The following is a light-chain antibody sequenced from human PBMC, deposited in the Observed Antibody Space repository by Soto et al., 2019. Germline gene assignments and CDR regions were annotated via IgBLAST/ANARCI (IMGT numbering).Light chain of an antibody. CDR3: QRYGSSPLT. J-gene: IGKJ4*01. CDR1: QTVSSNY. CDR2: AAS. Sequence: EIVLTQSPGTLSLSPGERATLSCRASQTVSSNYLAWYKQKPGQAPRLLIYAASSRATGIPDRFSGSGSGTDFTLTISRLEPEDFAVYYCQRYGSSPLTFGGGTKVEI. V-gene: IGKV3-20*01.